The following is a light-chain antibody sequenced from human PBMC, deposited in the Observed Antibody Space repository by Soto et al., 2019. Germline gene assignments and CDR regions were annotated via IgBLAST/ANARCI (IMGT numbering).Light chain of an antibody. J-gene: IGKJ1*01. V-gene: IGKV3-15*01. Sequence: RVSTQSASTLTVAPVERATLFCRASQNIYSNIAWYQQRPGQAPRILIYRASTRATGVPARFSGSGSGTECTLTISSLQSVEFTVYSCIQYQHSWVVGSGTKVDIK. CDR1: QNIYSN. CDR2: RAS. CDR3: IQYQHSWV.